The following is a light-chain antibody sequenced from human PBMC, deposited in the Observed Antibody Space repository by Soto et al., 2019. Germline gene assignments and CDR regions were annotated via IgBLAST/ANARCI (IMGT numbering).Light chain of an antibody. CDR2: EDD. J-gene: IGLJ3*02. CDR1: SGSIASNY. Sequence: NFMLTQPHSVSASPGKTVTISCTHSSGSIASNYVQWYQQRPGSSPTTIIYEDDQRPSGVPDRFSGSIDSSSNSASLTISGLKTEDEADYYCQSYDNGIWVFGGGTKLTVL. CDR3: QSYDNGIWV. V-gene: IGLV6-57*01.